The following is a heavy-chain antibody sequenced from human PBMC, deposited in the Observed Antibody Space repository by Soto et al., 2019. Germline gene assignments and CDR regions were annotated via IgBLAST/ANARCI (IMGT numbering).Heavy chain of an antibody. J-gene: IGHJ4*02. Sequence: GWSLRLLSEASGFTFSSYAMNWVRQAPGKGPEWVSHISVAGDTYYADSAKGRFTISRDNSRNTLFLQMNSLRAEDTAVYYCAKSLSTATSFDYWGQGTPVTGSS. CDR3: AKSLSTATSFDY. CDR2: ISVAGDT. V-gene: IGHV3-23*01. CDR1: GFTFSSYA.